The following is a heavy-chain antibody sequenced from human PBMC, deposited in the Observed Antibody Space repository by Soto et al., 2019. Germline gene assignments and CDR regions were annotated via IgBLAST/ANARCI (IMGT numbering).Heavy chain of an antibody. Sequence: QVQLVQSGAEVKKPGASVKVSCKASGYTFTNYDINWVRQATGQGLEWMGWMNPNSGTTGYAQKFQGRVTMTRDTSISTAYKELSSLRSEDAAVNFRARSIVLLFYAGGGMDVWGQRTTVTVSS. J-gene: IGHJ6*02. CDR1: GYTFTNYD. CDR3: ARSIVLLFYAGGGMDV. D-gene: IGHD2-8*01. CDR2: MNPNSGTT. V-gene: IGHV1-8*01.